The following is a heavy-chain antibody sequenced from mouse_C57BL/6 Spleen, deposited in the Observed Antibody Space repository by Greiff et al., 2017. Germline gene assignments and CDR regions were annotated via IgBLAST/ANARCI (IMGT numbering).Heavy chain of an antibody. CDR2: ISDGGSYT. J-gene: IGHJ3*01. Sequence: EVKVEESGGGLVKPGGSLKLSCAASGFTFSSYAMSWVRQTPEKRLEWVATISDGGSYTYYPDNVKGRFTISRDNAKNNLYLQMSHLKSEDTAMYYCARDEGSTMVTTGFAYWGQGTLVTVSA. D-gene: IGHD2-2*01. CDR3: ARDEGSTMVTTGFAY. V-gene: IGHV5-4*01. CDR1: GFTFSSYA.